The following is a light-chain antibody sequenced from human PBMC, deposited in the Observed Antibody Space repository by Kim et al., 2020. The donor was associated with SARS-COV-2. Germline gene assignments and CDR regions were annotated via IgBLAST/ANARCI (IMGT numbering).Light chain of an antibody. CDR3: QAWDSRYVV. CDR1: KLGDKY. CDR2: QDS. V-gene: IGLV3-1*01. J-gene: IGLJ2*01. Sequence: VSPGQTASITCSGDKLGDKYACWYQQKPGQSPVLVIYQDSKRPSGIPERFSGSNSGNTATLTISGTQAMDEADYYCQAWDSRYVVFGGGTQLTVL.